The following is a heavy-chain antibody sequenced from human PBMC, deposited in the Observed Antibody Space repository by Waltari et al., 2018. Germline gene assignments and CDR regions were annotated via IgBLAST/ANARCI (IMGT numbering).Heavy chain of an antibody. CDR3: ARVSSGYDTPEYFQH. CDR2: IYSGGST. D-gene: IGHD5-12*01. CDR1: GFPVSNNY. J-gene: IGHJ1*01. Sequence: EVQLVESGGGLIQPWGSLRPSCAASGFPVSNNYMRWVRTPPGKGLVWVSVIYSGGSTYYADSVKGRFTISRDNSKNTLYLQMNSLRAEDTAVYYCARVSSGYDTPEYFQHWGQGTLVTVSS. V-gene: IGHV3-53*01.